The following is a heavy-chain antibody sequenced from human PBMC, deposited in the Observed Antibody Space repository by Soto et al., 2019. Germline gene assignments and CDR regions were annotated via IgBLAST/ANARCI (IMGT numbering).Heavy chain of an antibody. CDR3: ARVRIAARPDYYYGMDV. CDR1: GYTFTSYG. Sequence: ASVKVSCKASGYTFTSYGISWVRQAPGQGLEWMGWISAYNGNTNYAQKLQGRVTMTTDTSTSTAYMELSSLRSEDTAVYYCARVRIAARPDYYYGMDVWGQGTTVTVSS. J-gene: IGHJ6*02. V-gene: IGHV1-18*01. CDR2: ISAYNGNT. D-gene: IGHD6-6*01.